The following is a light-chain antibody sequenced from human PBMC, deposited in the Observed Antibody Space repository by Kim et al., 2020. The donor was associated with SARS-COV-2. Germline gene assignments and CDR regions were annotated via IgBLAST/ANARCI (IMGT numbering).Light chain of an antibody. V-gene: IGLV2-8*01. CDR3: SSYASNVAWV. CDR1: ADDVRGYNY. CDR2: EVG. Sequence: QSVPIPCTGTADDVRGYNYFSWYQQRPGPPPKLMIYEVGKRPAGVPDRFSGSKSGNTASLTVSGLQAEDEADYYCSSYASNVAWVFGGGTQLTVL. J-gene: IGLJ3*02.